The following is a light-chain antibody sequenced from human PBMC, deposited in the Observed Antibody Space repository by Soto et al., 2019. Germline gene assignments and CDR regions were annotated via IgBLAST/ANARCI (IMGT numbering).Light chain of an antibody. Sequence: QSVLTQPPSASGTPGQRVTISCSGSSSNIGSNYLYWYQQFPGTAPKLLIYSNNQRPSGVPDRFSGSKSGTSASLAISGLRSEDEADYYCAAWDDSLSAPVFGGGTKVTVL. CDR1: SSNIGSNY. J-gene: IGLJ3*02. CDR2: SNN. V-gene: IGLV1-47*02. CDR3: AAWDDSLSAPV.